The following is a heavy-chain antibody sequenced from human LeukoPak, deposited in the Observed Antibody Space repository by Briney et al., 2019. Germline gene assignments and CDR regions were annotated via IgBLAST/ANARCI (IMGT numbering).Heavy chain of an antibody. Sequence: GGSLRLSCAVSGFTFSNFWMSWVRQAPGRGLEWVANIHPEGNEKYHVESVKGRFTISRDNAKNSLFLQMNGLRDEDTAVYYWARGDDFSGDHWGQGTLVTVSS. CDR2: IHPEGNEK. V-gene: IGHV3-7*04. D-gene: IGHD1-1*01. J-gene: IGHJ4*02. CDR1: GFTFSNFW. CDR3: ARGDDFSGDH.